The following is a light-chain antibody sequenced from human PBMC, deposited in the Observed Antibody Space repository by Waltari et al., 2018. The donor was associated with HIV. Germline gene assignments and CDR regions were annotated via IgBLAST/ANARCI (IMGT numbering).Light chain of an antibody. CDR2: DAS. CDR1: QSVSSY. Sequence: EIVLTQSPATLSLSPGERATLSCRASQSVSSYLAWYQQKPGQAPRLLIYDASNRATGIPARFSGSGSGTDFTPTISSLEPEDFAVYSCQQRSNWPLTFGQGTRLEIK. CDR3: QQRSNWPLT. J-gene: IGKJ5*01. V-gene: IGKV3-11*01.